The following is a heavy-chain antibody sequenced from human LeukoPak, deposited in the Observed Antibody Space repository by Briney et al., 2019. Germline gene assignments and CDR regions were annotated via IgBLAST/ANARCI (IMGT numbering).Heavy chain of an antibody. CDR3: ARAFGAGQYRQQLGYYFDY. D-gene: IGHD6-13*01. V-gene: IGHV4-4*07. CDR2: IYTSGST. Sequence: SEALSLTCTVSGGSISSYYWSWIRQPAGKGLEWIGRIYTSGSTNYNPSLKSRVTMSVDTSKNQFSLKLSSVTAADTAVYYCARAFGAGQYRQQLGYYFDYWGQGTLVTVSS. J-gene: IGHJ4*02. CDR1: GGSISSYY.